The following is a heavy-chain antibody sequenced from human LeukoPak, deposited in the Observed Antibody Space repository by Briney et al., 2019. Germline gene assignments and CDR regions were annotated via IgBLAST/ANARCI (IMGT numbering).Heavy chain of an antibody. CDR3: AKVAVPGASDY. Sequence: GRSLRLSCAASGFTFSSYGMHWVRQAPGKGLEWVAVISYDGSNKYYADSVKGRFTISRDNSKNTLYLQMNSLRAEDTAVYYCAKVAVPGASDYWGQGTLVTVSS. CDR1: GFTFSSYG. J-gene: IGHJ4*02. CDR2: ISYDGSNK. V-gene: IGHV3-30*18. D-gene: IGHD6-19*01.